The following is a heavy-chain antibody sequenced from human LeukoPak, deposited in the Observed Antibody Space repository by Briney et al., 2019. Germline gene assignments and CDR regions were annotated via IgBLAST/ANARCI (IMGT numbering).Heavy chain of an antibody. J-gene: IGHJ4*02. CDR1: GVTFSTYS. CDR2: ISSSSTYI. CDR3: ARDYRRASGTYDC. D-gene: IGHD1-26*01. V-gene: IGHV3-21*01. Sequence: GGSLRLSCAASGVTFSTYSMNWVRQAPGKGLEWVSSISSSSTYIYYADSVKGRFTVSRDNAKNSLYLQMNSLRAEDTAVNYCARDYRRASGTYDCWGQGTLVTVSS.